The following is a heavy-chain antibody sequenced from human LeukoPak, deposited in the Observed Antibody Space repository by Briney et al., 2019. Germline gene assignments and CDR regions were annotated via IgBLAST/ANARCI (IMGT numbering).Heavy chain of an antibody. J-gene: IGHJ4*02. CDR3: ARQTRDGSGSRGYSFDF. V-gene: IGHV5-51*01. CDR1: GYSFTSYW. D-gene: IGHD3-10*01. CDR2: IYPGDSDT. Sequence: GESLKIPCKGSGYSFTSYWIGWVRQMPGKGLEWMGIIYPGDSDTRYSPSFEGQVTISADKSISTAYLQWSSLKASDTAMYYCARQTRDGSGSRGYSFDFWGLGTLVTVSS.